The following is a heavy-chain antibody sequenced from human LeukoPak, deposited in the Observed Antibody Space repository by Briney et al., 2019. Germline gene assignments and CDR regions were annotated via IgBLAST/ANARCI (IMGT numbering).Heavy chain of an antibody. Sequence: GGSLRLSCAASEFSVGSNYMTWVRQAPGKGLEWVSLIYSGGSTYYADSVKGRFTISRDYSKNTLFLHMNSLRAEDTAVYSCAKGYYGSGSYGWFDYWGQGTLVTVSS. J-gene: IGHJ4*02. D-gene: IGHD3-10*01. CDR1: EFSVGSNY. CDR2: IYSGGST. CDR3: AKGYYGSGSYGWFDY. V-gene: IGHV3-66*01.